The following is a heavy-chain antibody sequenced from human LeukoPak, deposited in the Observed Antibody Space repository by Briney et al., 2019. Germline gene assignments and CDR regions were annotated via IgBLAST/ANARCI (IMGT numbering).Heavy chain of an antibody. J-gene: IGHJ4*02. D-gene: IGHD4-11*01. CDR2: IIPIFGTA. CDR1: GGTFSSYA. V-gene: IGHV1-69*05. Sequence: ASVKVSCKASGGTFSSYAISWLRQAPGQGLEWMGGIIPIFGTANYAQKFQGRVTITTDESTSTAYMELSSLRSEDTAVYYCAHHLDYSAPVDYWGQGTLVTVSS. CDR3: AHHLDYSAPVDY.